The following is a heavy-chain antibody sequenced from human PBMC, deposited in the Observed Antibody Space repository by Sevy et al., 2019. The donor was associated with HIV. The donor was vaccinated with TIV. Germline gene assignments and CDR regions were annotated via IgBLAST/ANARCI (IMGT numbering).Heavy chain of an antibody. V-gene: IGHV4-39*01. J-gene: IGHJ4*02. CDR2: INYSGST. Sequence: LSLTCTVSGASISSSGYYWGWIRQPPGKGLEWIASINYSGSTFYNPSLKSRVTISSDTSKNQFSLKLNSVTAADTAIYYCAGPTLTYSSGWSYYDSWGQGTVVTVSS. CDR1: GASISSSGYY. CDR3: AGPTLTYSSGWSYYDS. D-gene: IGHD6-19*01.